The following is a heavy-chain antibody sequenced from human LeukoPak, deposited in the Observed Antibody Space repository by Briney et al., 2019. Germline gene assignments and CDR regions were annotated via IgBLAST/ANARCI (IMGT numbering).Heavy chain of an antibody. Sequence: PSETLSLTCTVSGGSISSSNYYWGWIRQPPGKGLEWIGSIYYSGTTYYSSSLKSRVIISVDTSKNQFSLKLSSVTATDTAVYYCARHEAQDFDYWGQGTLATVSS. CDR3: ARHEAQDFDY. CDR2: IYYSGTT. V-gene: IGHV4-39*01. CDR1: GGSISSSNYY. J-gene: IGHJ4*02.